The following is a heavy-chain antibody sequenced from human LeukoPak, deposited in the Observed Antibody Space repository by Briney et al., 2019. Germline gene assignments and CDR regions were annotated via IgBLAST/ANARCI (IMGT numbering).Heavy chain of an antibody. CDR2: IYTSGST. J-gene: IGHJ4*02. CDR3: ARLGSDYDYVWGSYRPFDY. CDR1: GGSISSYY. V-gene: IGHV4-4*07. D-gene: IGHD3-16*02. Sequence: PSETLSLTCTVSGGSISSYYWSWIRQPAGKGLEWIGRIYTSGSTNYNPSLKSRVTMSVDTSKNQFSLKLSSVTAADTAVYYCARLGSDYDYVWGSYRPFDYWGQGTLVTVSS.